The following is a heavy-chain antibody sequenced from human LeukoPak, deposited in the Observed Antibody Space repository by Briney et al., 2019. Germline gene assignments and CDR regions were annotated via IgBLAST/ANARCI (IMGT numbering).Heavy chain of an antibody. CDR3: AKGVNTVSFTFDY. V-gene: IGHV3-43*02. CDR1: GFTFHDYS. J-gene: IGHJ4*02. D-gene: IGHD3-22*01. CDR2: ISGDGVTT. Sequence: GGSLRLSCAASGFTFHDYSMHWVRQTPGKGLEWLSVISGDGVTTHYADSVEGRFTISRDNGKNSLCLQMDSLSVEDTAVYFCAKGVNTVSFTFDYWGQGTLVTVSS.